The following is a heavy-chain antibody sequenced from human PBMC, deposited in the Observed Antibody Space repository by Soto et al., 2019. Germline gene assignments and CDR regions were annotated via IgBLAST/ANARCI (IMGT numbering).Heavy chain of an antibody. CDR3: ARESDYDTFDY. Sequence: PXGSLRRSFAASGFTFSSYERNWVGQAPGKGLEWVSYISDSGSSIYYADSVKGRFTISRDNAKNSLYLQMNGLRAEDTAVYYCARESDYDTFDYWGQGTLVTVSS. D-gene: IGHD3-9*01. CDR2: ISDSGSSI. V-gene: IGHV3-48*03. CDR1: GFTFSSYE. J-gene: IGHJ4*02.